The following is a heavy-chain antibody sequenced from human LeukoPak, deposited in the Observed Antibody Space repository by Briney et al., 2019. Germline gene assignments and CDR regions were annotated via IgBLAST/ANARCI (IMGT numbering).Heavy chain of an antibody. J-gene: IGHJ4*02. D-gene: IGHD3-9*01. CDR2: ISGSGGST. CDR1: GFTFSSYA. CDR3: VRDYENLTGSKTRFHY. V-gene: IGHV3-23*01. Sequence: PGGSLRLSCAASGFTFSSYAMSWVRQAPGKGLEWVSAISGSGGSTYYADSVKGRFTISRDNAKNSLYPQMNSLRAEDTAVYYCVRDYENLTGSKTRFHYWGQGTLVTVSS.